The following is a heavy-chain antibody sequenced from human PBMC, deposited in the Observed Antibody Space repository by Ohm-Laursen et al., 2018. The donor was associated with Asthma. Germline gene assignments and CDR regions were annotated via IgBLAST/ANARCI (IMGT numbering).Heavy chain of an antibody. CDR3: ARIDIFYYGSGSYGPFDY. CDR1: DISFSSSSYY. V-gene: IGHV4-39*01. D-gene: IGHD3-10*01. CDR2: ISYSGST. Sequence: PSETLSLTCSVTDISFSSSSYYWGWIRQTPGKGLEWIASISYSGSTYYNPSLRSRVTISVDTSKNQFSLNVSSVTAADTAVYYCARIDIFYYGSGSYGPFDYWGLGTLVTVSS. J-gene: IGHJ4*02.